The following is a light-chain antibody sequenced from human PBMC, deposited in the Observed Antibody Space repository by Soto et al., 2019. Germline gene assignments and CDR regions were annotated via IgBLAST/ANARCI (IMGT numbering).Light chain of an antibody. V-gene: IGLV4-69*01. Sequence: QSVLTQSPSASATLGASVKLTCTLSSGRSSYTIAWHQQQPEKGPRYLMTLNNDGSHIRGDGIPDRFSGSSSGVERYLTISSLQSEDEADYYCQTWGTGVVFGGGTQLTVL. J-gene: IGLJ2*01. CDR3: QTWGTGVV. CDR1: SGRSSYT. CDR2: LNNDGSH.